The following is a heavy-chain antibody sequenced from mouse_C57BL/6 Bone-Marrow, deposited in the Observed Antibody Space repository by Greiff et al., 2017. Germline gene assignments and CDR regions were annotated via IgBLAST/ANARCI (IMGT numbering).Heavy chain of an antibody. J-gene: IGHJ4*01. CDR2: ISYDGSN. Sequence: ESGPGLVKPSQSLSLTCSVTGYSITSGYYWNWIRQFPGNKLEWMGYISYDGSNNYNPSLKNRISITRDTSKNQFFLKLNSVTTEDTATYYCARDRGGGNHYYAMDYWGQGTSVTVSS. V-gene: IGHV3-6*01. CDR3: ARDRGGGNHYYAMDY. D-gene: IGHD1-1*02. CDR1: GYSITSGYY.